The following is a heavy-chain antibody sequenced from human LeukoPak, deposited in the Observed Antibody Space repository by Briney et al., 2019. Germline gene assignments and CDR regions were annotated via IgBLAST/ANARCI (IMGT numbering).Heavy chain of an antibody. CDR1: GFTFSSYA. D-gene: IGHD6-13*01. CDR3: ARVGTQHLVLPVY. J-gene: IGHJ4*02. V-gene: IGHV3-23*01. CDR2: LSGGGGGTNYA. Sequence: GGSLRLSCAASGFTFSSYAMSWVRQSPGKGLEWVSGLSGGGGGTNYAYYTDSVKGRFTISRDNSKNTLYLEMNSLRAEDTAVYYCARVGTQHLVLPVYWGQGTLVAVSS.